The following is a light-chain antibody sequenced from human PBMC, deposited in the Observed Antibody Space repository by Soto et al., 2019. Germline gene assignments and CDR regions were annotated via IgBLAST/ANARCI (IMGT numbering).Light chain of an antibody. Sequence: QTVLTQPLSASVTPGQRVTISCSGSNSNIGNNYVYWYQQLPGTAPKLLIYRDNQRPSGVPDRFSGSKSGTSACLAISGLRSEDEADYYCAAWDDSLSYFWVFGGGTKLTVL. CDR3: AAWDDSLSYFWV. V-gene: IGLV1-47*01. J-gene: IGLJ3*02. CDR2: RDN. CDR1: NSNIGNNY.